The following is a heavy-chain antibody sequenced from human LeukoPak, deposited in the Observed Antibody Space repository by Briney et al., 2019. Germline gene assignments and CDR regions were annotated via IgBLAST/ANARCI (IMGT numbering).Heavy chain of an antibody. CDR3: ARGRYGSGSYFFDY. CDR2: IYSSGST. CDR1: GGSIRGYY. V-gene: IGHV4-59*12. Sequence: SETLSLTCNVSGGSIRGYYWSWIRQPPGKGLEWIGYIYSSGSTYYNPSLKSRVTISVDTSKNQFSLKLSSVTAADTAVYYCARGRYGSGSYFFDYWGQGTLVTVSS. J-gene: IGHJ4*02. D-gene: IGHD3-10*01.